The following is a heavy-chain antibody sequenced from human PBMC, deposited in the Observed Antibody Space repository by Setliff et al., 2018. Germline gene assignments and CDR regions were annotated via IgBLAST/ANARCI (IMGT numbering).Heavy chain of an antibody. J-gene: IGHJ4*02. CDR3: ARGSRGFDY. CDR1: GGTFRSYG. V-gene: IGHV1-69*05. Sequence: GASVKVSCKASGGTFRSYGISWVRQAPGQGLEWMAGTMPVFGTTDYAQKFQGRVTVITDESTSTAYMELSSLRSEDTAVYFCARGSRGFDYWGQGALVNVSS. CDR2: TMPVFGTT.